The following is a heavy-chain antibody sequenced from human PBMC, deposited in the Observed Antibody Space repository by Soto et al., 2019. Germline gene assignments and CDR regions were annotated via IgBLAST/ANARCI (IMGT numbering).Heavy chain of an antibody. CDR3: ARRSVGGTPYYFDY. J-gene: IGHJ4*02. V-gene: IGHV3-74*01. CDR2: INTNGGST. Sequence: EVQLVESGGTLVQTGGSLRLSCVASGFTFSDYWMHWVRQAPGKGLEWVSRINTNGGSTSYADSVQGRFTVSRDNAENTLYLQMNSLRAEDTAVYYCARRSVGGTPYYFDYWGQGTLVPVSS. D-gene: IGHD1-26*01. CDR1: GFTFSDYW.